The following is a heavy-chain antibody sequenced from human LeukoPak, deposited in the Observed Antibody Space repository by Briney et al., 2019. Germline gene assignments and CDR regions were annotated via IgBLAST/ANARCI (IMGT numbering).Heavy chain of an antibody. D-gene: IGHD5-12*01. J-gene: IGHJ4*02. CDR3: ARDRGKRGYSGYDLDPIPWYFDY. Sequence: GGSLRLSCAACGFTFSSYDMHWVRQATGKGLEWVSAIGTAGDTYYPGPVKGQFTISRENAKNSLYLQMNSLRAGDTAVYYCARDRGKRGYSGYDLDPIPWYFDYWGQGTLVTISS. CDR1: GFTFSSYD. CDR2: IGTAGDT. V-gene: IGHV3-13*03.